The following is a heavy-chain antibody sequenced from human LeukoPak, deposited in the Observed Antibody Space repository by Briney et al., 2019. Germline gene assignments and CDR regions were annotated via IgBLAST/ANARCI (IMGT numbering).Heavy chain of an antibody. CDR1: GFTVSSNY. CDR2: IYSGGIT. J-gene: IGHJ4*02. V-gene: IGHV3-53*01. D-gene: IGHD7-27*01. CDR3: ARGINWAYFDY. Sequence: GGSLRLSCAASGFTVSSNYVSWVRRAPGKGLEWVSVIYSGGITYYADSVKGRFSISRDNSKNALYLQMHSLRAEDTAVHYCARGINWAYFDYWGQGTLVTVSS.